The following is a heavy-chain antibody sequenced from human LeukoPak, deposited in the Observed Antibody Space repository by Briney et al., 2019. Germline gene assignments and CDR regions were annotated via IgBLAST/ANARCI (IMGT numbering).Heavy chain of an antibody. D-gene: IGHD3-10*01. CDR2: IYYSGST. Sequence: PSETLSLTCTVSGGSISSYYWSWIRQPPGKGLEWIGYIYYSGSTNYNPSLKSRVTISADTSKNQFSLKLSSVTAADTAVYYCARSGDDYWFDPWGQGTLVTVSS. J-gene: IGHJ5*02. CDR1: GGSISSYY. CDR3: ARSGDDYWFDP. V-gene: IGHV4-59*01.